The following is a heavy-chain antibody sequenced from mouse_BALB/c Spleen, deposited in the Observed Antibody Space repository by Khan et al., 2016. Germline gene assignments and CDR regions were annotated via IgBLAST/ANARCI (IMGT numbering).Heavy chain of an antibody. CDR3: ALLRLAY. V-gene: IGHV3-2*02. CDR2: IGYSGST. D-gene: IGHD1-2*01. CDR1: GYSITSDYA. J-gene: IGHJ3*01. Sequence: EVQLQESGPGLVKPSQSLSLTCTVTGYSITSDYAWNWLRQFPGNKLEWMGYIGYSGSTSYNPSLKSRISITRDSSKNQFFLQLNYVTTEATATYYCALLRLAYWGQGTLGTVSS.